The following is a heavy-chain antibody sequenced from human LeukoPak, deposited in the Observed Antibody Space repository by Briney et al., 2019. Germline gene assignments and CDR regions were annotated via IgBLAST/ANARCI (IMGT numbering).Heavy chain of an antibody. V-gene: IGHV3-23*01. CDR1: GFTFSSYA. D-gene: IGHD3-22*01. CDR3: AKVHYYDSSGYYAPSAFDI. J-gene: IGHJ3*02. CDR2: ISGSGGST. Sequence: GGSLRLSCAASGFTFSSYAMSWVRQAPGKGLEWVSAISGSGGSTYYADSVKGRFTISRDNSKNTLYLQMNSLRAEDTAVYYCAKVHYYDSSGYYAPSAFDIWGQGTMVTVSS.